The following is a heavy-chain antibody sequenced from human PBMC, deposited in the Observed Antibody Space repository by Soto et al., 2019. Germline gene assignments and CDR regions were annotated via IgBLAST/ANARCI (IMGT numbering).Heavy chain of an antibody. CDR1: GGTFSSYA. V-gene: IGHV1-69*01. J-gene: IGHJ6*02. CDR2: IIPIFGTA. D-gene: IGHD2-15*01. CDR3: ARDLGYCSGGSCYGRHYGMDV. Sequence: QVQLVQSGAEVKKPGSSVKVSCKASGGTFSSYAISWVRQAPGQGLEWMGGIIPIFGTANYAQKFQGRVTITADETKSTAYMELSSLRSEDTAVYYCARDLGYCSGGSCYGRHYGMDVWGQGTTVTVSS.